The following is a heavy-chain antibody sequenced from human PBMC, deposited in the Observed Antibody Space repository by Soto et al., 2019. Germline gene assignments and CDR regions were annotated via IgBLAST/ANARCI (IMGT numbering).Heavy chain of an antibody. Sequence: SETLSLTCAVHGGSFRGYYWSWIRQPPGKGLEWIGKINHSGGTNYNPSLKSRVSISVDASKNQFSLQLTSVTAADTAVYYCARLWSSNEGSSWGQGTLVTVSS. V-gene: IGHV4-34*01. CDR2: INHSGGT. CDR3: ARLWSSNEGSS. J-gene: IGHJ4*02. CDR1: GGSFRGYY. D-gene: IGHD3-10*01.